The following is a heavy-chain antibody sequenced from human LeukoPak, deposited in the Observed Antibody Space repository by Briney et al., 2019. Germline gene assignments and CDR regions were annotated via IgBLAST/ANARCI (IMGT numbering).Heavy chain of an antibody. J-gene: IGHJ4*02. V-gene: IGHV3-7*05. D-gene: IGHD5-12*01. CDR2: IKQDGSEK. Sequence: PGGSLRLSCAASGITFSSFWMSWVRQAPGKGLEWVANIKQDGSEKNYVDSVKGRFTISRDNAKNSLYLQMNSLRAEDTAVYYCARPIVATNLDYWGQGTLVTVSS. CDR3: ARPIVATNLDY. CDR1: GITFSSFW.